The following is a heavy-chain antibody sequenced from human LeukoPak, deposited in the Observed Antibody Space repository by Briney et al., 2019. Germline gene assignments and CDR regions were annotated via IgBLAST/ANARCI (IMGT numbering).Heavy chain of an antibody. CDR3: ARSSGSLFDY. CDR2: IYYTGST. D-gene: IGHD1-26*01. Sequence: SETLSLTCTVSGGSISSYYWSWIRQPPGKGLEWIGYIYYTGSTNYSPSLKSRVTISVDTSKNQFSLKLSSVTAADTAVYYCARSSGSLFDYWGQGTLVTVSS. J-gene: IGHJ4*02. V-gene: IGHV4-59*01. CDR1: GGSISSYY.